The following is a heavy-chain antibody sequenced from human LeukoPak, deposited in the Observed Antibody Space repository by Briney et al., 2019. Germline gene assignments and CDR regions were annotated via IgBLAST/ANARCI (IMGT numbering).Heavy chain of an antibody. CDR1: GFTFSSYS. CDR2: ISSSGSTI. Sequence: PGGSLRLSCAASGFTFSSYSMNWVRQAPGKGLEWVSYISSSGSTIYYADSVKGRFTISRDNAKNSLYLQMNSLRAEDTAVYYCARVEWRLRYFDYWGQGTLVTVSS. D-gene: IGHD5-12*01. V-gene: IGHV3-48*01. CDR3: ARVEWRLRYFDY. J-gene: IGHJ4*02.